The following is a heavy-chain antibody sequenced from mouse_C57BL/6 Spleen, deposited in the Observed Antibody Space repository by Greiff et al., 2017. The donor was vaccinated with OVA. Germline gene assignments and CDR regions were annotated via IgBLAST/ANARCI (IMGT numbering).Heavy chain of an antibody. Sequence: QVQLQQPGAELVKPGASVKLSCKASGYTFTSYWMHWVKQRPGQGLEWIGMIHPNSGSTNYNEKFKSKATLTVDKSSSTAYMQLSSLTSEDSAVYYCARYYYGSSHFDYWGQSTTLTVSS. V-gene: IGHV1-64*01. J-gene: IGHJ2*01. CDR1: GYTFTSYW. CDR2: IHPNSGST. D-gene: IGHD1-1*01. CDR3: ARYYYGSSHFDY.